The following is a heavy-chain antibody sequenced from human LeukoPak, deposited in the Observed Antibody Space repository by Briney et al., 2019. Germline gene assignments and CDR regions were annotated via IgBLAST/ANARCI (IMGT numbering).Heavy chain of an antibody. CDR3: ARDGDGGNSDH. Sequence: ASVKVSCKASGGTFSSYAISWVRQAPGQGLERMGRIIPILGIANYAQKFQGRVTITADKSTSTAYMELSSLRSEDTAVYYCARDGDGGNSDHWGQGTLVTVSS. D-gene: IGHD4-23*01. V-gene: IGHV1-69*04. CDR1: GGTFSSYA. CDR2: IIPILGIA. J-gene: IGHJ4*02.